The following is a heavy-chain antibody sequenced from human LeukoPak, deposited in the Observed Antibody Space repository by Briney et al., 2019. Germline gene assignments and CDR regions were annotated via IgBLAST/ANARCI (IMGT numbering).Heavy chain of an antibody. CDR3: AKDYDFWSGYDY. Sequence: GGSLRLSCAASGFSFNSYAMSWVRQAPGKGLEWVSGISATGGSTYHADSVKGRFTFSRDNSKNTLYLQMNSLRAEDTAVYYCAKDYDFWSGYDYWGQGTLVTVSS. V-gene: IGHV3-23*01. CDR1: GFSFNSYA. J-gene: IGHJ4*02. D-gene: IGHD3-3*01. CDR2: ISATGGST.